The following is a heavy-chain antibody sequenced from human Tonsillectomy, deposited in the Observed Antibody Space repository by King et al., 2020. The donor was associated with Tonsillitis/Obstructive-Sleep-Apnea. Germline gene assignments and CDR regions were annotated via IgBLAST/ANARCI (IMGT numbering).Heavy chain of an antibody. CDR3: ARDKLITMVQGDAFEI. CDR2: INHSGST. J-gene: IGHJ3*02. D-gene: IGHD3-10*01. Sequence: VQLQQWGAGLLKPSEPLSLPCAVYGGSFSGYYWNWIRQPPGKGLEWIGEINHSGSTNYNPSLKSRVTISLDTSKNQFSLKLSSVTAADTAVYYCARDKLITMVQGDAFEIWGQGTMVTVSS. CDR1: GGSFSGYY. V-gene: IGHV4-34*01.